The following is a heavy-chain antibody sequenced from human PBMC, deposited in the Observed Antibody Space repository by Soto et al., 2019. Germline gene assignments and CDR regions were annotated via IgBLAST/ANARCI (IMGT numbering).Heavy chain of an antibody. CDR3: ARVTLKAGNWFDP. CDR2: INPKSRGT. Sequence: ASVKVSCKASGYTFTDYFIHWVRQVPGQGFEWMGWINPKSRGTTYAQKFQGRVTMTRDTSNSTAYVELRGLRSDDTAIYYCARVTLKAGNWFDPWGQGTLVTVSS. J-gene: IGHJ5*02. V-gene: IGHV1-2*02. CDR1: GYTFTDYF.